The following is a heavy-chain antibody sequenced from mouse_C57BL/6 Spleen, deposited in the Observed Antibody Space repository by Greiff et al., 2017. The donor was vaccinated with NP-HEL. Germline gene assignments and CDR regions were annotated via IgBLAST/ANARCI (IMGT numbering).Heavy chain of an antibody. CDR3: AKEGYYYGSSPFAY. J-gene: IGHJ3*01. CDR2: IYPGSGST. V-gene: IGHV1-55*01. Sequence: QVQLQQPGAELVKPGASVKMSCKASGYTFTSYWITWVKQRPGQGLEWIGDIYPGSGSTNYNEKFKSKATLTVDTSSSTAYMQLSSLTSEDSAVYYCAKEGYYYGSSPFAYWGQGTLVTVSA. D-gene: IGHD1-1*01. CDR1: GYTFTSYW.